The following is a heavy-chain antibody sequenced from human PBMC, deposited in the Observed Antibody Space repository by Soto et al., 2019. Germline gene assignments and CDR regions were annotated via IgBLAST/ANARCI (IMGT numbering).Heavy chain of an antibody. CDR1: GFTFDDYT. D-gene: IGHD3-9*01. J-gene: IGHJ6*02. Sequence: GGSLRLSCAASGFTFDDYTMHWVRQAPGKGLEWVSLISWGGGSTYYADSVKGRFTISRDNSKNSLYLQMNSLRAEDTAVYYCAIFLRRWDHHYRPDVCGQGTTVPGSS. V-gene: IGHV3-43*01. CDR3: AIFLRRWDHHYRPDV. CDR2: ISWGGGST.